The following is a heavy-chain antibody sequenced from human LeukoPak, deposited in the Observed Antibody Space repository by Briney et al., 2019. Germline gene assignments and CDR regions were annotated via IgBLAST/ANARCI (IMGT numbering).Heavy chain of an antibody. Sequence: ASVKVSCKASGYTFTGYYMHWVRQAPGQGLEWTGWINPNSGGTNYAQKFQGRVTMTRDTSISTAYMELSRLRSDDTAVYYCASREPTYYYDSSGYQQIDYWGQGTLVTVSS. CDR2: INPNSGGT. CDR1: GYTFTGYY. D-gene: IGHD3-22*01. V-gene: IGHV1-2*02. J-gene: IGHJ4*02. CDR3: ASREPTYYYDSSGYQQIDY.